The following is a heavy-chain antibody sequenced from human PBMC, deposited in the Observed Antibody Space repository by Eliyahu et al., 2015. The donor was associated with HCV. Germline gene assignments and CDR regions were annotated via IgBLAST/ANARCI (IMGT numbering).Heavy chain of an antibody. J-gene: IGHJ6*02. CDR3: ARDQWGPRGGYYYGMDV. Sequence: EVQLVESGGGLVQPGGSLRLSCAASGFTFSSXXMNWVRQAPGKGLEWVSYISSSSSTIYYADSVKGRFTISRDNAKNSLYLQMNSLRDEDTAVYYCARDQWGPRGGYYYGMDVWGQGTTVTVSS. D-gene: IGHD4-23*01. CDR2: ISSSSSTI. V-gene: IGHV3-48*02. CDR1: GFTFSSXX.